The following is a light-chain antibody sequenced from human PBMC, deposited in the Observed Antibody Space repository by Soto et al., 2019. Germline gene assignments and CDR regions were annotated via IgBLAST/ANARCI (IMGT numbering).Light chain of an antibody. V-gene: IGKV3D-20*02. CDR3: QQRFIWLT. CDR1: QSVSSSY. CDR2: DAS. Sequence: EVVLTQSPGTLSLSPGERATLSCRASQSVSSSYLAWYQQKPGQAPRLLIYDASNRATGIPARFSGSGSGTDFTLTISSLEPEDFAVYYCQQRFIWLTFGGGTKVDI. J-gene: IGKJ4*01.